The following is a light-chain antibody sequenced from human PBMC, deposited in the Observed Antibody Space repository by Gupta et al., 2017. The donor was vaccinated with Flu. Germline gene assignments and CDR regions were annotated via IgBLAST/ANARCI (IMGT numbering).Light chain of an antibody. CDR3: QRRSNWPLIT. V-gene: IGKV3-11*01. CDR2: DAS. J-gene: IGKJ4*01. Sequence: EIVLTQSPATLSLSPGERATLSCRASQSVSSYLAWYQQKPGQAPRLLIYDASNRDTGIPARFGGSGCGKDLTLTISSREQEDFAVYYCQRRSNWPLITFGRGTKVEIK. CDR1: QSVSSY.